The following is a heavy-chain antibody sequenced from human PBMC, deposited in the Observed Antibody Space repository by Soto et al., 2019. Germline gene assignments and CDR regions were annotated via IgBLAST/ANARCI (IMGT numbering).Heavy chain of an antibody. CDR1: GGSISSYY. CDR2: IFYSGST. CDR3: AKTGITMVRGYYYYGMDV. V-gene: IGHV4-59*01. D-gene: IGHD3-10*01. J-gene: IGHJ6*02. Sequence: PSETLSLTCTVSGGSISSYYWSWIRQPPGKGLEWIGYIFYSGSTYYNPSLKSRVTISVDTSKKQFSLKLSSVTAADTAVYYCAKTGITMVRGYYYYGMDVWGQGTTVTVSS.